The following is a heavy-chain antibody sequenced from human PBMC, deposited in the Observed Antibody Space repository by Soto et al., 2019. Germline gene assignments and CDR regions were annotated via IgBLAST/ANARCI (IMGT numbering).Heavy chain of an antibody. CDR1: GYTFTSYG. J-gene: IGHJ6*02. Sequence: QVQLVQSGAEVKKPGASVKVSCKASGYTFTSYGISWVRQAPGQGLEWMGWISPYNGNTNYTQKLQGRVTMTKDTSTSTAYMELRSLRSDDTAVYYCARGGERLQYYYYGMDVWGQGTTVTVSS. V-gene: IGHV1-18*01. CDR3: ARGGERLQYYYYGMDV. D-gene: IGHD1-26*01. CDR2: ISPYNGNT.